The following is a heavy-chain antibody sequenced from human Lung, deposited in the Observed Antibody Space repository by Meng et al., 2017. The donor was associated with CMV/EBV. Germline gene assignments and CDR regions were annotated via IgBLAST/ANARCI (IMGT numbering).Heavy chain of an antibody. CDR1: GYTFTNYY. J-gene: IGHJ4*02. V-gene: IGHV1-2*02. D-gene: IGHD6-13*01. CDR3: ARAPGLSLAAAASDAYFEK. CDR2: VKPNSGAT. Sequence: ASXXVSXKASGYTFTNYYIHWVRQAPGQGLEWMGWVKPNSGATNYVQTFQGRLTVTRDTSITTAYMELTRLRSDDTAVYYCARAPGLSLAAAASDAYFEKWXQGTXVTVSS.